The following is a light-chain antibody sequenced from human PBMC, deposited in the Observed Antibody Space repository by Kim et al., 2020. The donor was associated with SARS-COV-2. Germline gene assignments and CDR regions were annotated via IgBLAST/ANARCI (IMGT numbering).Light chain of an antibody. Sequence: PPVGDRDTSTCRASQGISNYLVWYQQKPVNVPKLLIYAASTLQSVVPSRFSGSGSGTDFTLTISSLQPEDVATYYCQNYNSAPLTFGGGTKVEIK. CDR3: QNYNSAPLT. CDR2: AAS. V-gene: IGKV1-27*01. J-gene: IGKJ4*01. CDR1: QGISNY.